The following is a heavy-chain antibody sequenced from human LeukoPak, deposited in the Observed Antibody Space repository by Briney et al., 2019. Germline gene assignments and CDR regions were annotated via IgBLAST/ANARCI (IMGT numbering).Heavy chain of an antibody. J-gene: IGHJ4*02. CDR3: ATSSGWCRYDS. D-gene: IGHD6-19*01. V-gene: IGHV4-4*02. Sequence: PSGTLSLTCTVSGASIIGPKWWNWVRLSPGKGMEWIGEIFHSGSTHYNPSLKSRVTISVDTSKNQFSLILTSVTDADTAVYYCATSSGWCRYDSWGQGTLVTVSS. CDR1: GASIIGPKW. CDR2: IFHSGST.